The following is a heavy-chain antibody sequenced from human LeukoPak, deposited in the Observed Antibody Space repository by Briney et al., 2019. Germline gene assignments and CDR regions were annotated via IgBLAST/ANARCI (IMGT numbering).Heavy chain of an antibody. CDR2: INPSGGST. V-gene: IGHV1-46*01. D-gene: IGHD6-13*01. Sequence: ASVKVSFKASGYTFTGYYMHWVRPAPGQGLEWMGIINPSGGSTSYAQKFQGRVTITADESTSTAYMELSSLRSEDTAVYYRARNALISGYSSSSWFDPWGQGTLVTVSS. J-gene: IGHJ5*02. CDR3: ARNALISGYSSSSWFDP. CDR1: GYTFTGYY.